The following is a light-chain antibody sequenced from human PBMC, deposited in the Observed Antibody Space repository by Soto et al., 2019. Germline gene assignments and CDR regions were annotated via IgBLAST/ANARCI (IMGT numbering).Light chain of an antibody. CDR3: AAWDDSLNACV. CDR1: SSNIGSKT. V-gene: IGLV1-44*01. CDR2: NNH. J-gene: IGLJ1*01. Sequence: QSVLTQAPSASGTPGQRVTISCSGSSSNIGSKTVNWYQQLPGMAPKLIIFNNHQRASGVPDRFSGSKSGTSATLAISALQSEDEADYYCAAWDDSLNACVFGTGTKLTVL.